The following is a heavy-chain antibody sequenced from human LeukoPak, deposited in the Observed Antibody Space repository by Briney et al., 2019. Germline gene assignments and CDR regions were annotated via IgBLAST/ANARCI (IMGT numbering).Heavy chain of an antibody. J-gene: IGHJ6*02. Sequence: SQTLSLTCTVSGGSISSGDYYWSWIRQPPGKGLEWIGYIYYSGSTYYNPSLKSRVTISEDTSKNQFSLKLSSVTAADTAVYYCARDYYDSSGYYYYYYYGMDVWGQGTTVTVSS. CDR3: ARDYYDSSGYYYYYYYGMDV. V-gene: IGHV4-30-4*01. CDR2: IYYSGST. D-gene: IGHD3-22*01. CDR1: GGSISSGDYY.